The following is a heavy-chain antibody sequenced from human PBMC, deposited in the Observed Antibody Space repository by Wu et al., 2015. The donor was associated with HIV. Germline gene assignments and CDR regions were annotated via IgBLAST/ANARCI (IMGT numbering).Heavy chain of an antibody. CDR2: INPNSGGT. Sequence: QVQLVQSGAEVKKPGASVKVSCKASGYTFTGYYMHWVRQAPGQGLEWMGWINPNSGGTNYAQKLQGRVTMTTDTSTSTAYMELRSLRSDDTAVYYCARDSHARCVFWSWLFHRRWYYFDYVGPGVTLGPPSP. J-gene: IGHJ4*02. CDR1: GYTFTGYY. D-gene: IGHD3-3*01. V-gene: IGHV1-2*02. CDR3: ARDSHARCVFWSWLFHRRWYYFDY.